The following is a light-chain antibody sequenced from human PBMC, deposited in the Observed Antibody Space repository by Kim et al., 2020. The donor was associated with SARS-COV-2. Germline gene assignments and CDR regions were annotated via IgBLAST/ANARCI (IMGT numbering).Light chain of an antibody. Sequence: EIVLTQSPATLSLSPGERATLSCRASQSVSSYLAWYQQKPGQAPRLLIYDASNRATGIPARFAGSGSGTDFTLTISSLEPEDSAVYYCQERSGWLTFGGGTKVDIK. CDR2: DAS. J-gene: IGKJ4*01. CDR1: QSVSSY. V-gene: IGKV3-11*01. CDR3: QERSGWLT.